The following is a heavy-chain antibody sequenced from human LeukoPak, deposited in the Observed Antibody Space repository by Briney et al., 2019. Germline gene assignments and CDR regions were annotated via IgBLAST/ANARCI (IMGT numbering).Heavy chain of an antibody. CDR2: ISAYNGNT. J-gene: IGHJ4*02. Sequence: ASVKVSCKASGYTFTSYGISWVRQAPGQGLEWMGWISAYNGNTNYAQKLQGRVTMTTDTSTSTAYMELRSLRSDDTAVYYCARDAPWSGYLRGFTAHLDFWGQGTLVTVSS. V-gene: IGHV1-18*01. CDR3: ARDAPWSGYLRGFTAHLDF. D-gene: IGHD3-3*01. CDR1: GYTFTSYG.